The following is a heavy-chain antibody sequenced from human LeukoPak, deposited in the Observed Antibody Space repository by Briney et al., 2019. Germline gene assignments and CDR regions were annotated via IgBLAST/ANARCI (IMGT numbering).Heavy chain of an antibody. CDR1: GFTFSSYE. Sequence: QSGGSLRLSCAASGFTFSSYEMNWVRQAPGKGLEWVSYISSSGSTIYYADSVKGRFTISRDNAKNSLYLQMNSLRAEDTAVYYCARQSGGLDYWGQGTLVTVSS. V-gene: IGHV3-48*03. CDR3: ARQSGGLDY. J-gene: IGHJ4*02. CDR2: ISSSGSTI.